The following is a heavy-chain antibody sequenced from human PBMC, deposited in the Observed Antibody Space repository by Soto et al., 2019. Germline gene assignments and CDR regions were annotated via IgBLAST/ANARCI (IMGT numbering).Heavy chain of an antibody. V-gene: IGHV3-66*01. CDR1: GFTVSSNY. CDR3: ARLDFWHYMDV. CDR2: IYSGGST. D-gene: IGHD3-3*01. J-gene: IGHJ6*03. Sequence: GGSLRLSCAASGFTVSSNYMSWVRQAPGKGLEWVSVIYSGGSTYYADSVKGRFTISRDNSKNTLYLQMNSLRAEDTAVYYCARLDFWHYMDVWGKGTTVTVSS.